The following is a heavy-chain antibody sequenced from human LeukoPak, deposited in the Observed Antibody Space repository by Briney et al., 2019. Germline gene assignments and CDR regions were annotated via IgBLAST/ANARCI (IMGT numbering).Heavy chain of an antibody. D-gene: IGHD5-18*01. CDR2: ISSSSSYI. J-gene: IGHJ4*02. CDR3: ARAPYTNSYGYGLLDY. Sequence: GGSLRLSCAASGFTFSSYSMNWVRQAPGKGLGWVSSISSSSSYIYYADSVKGRFTISRDNAKNSLYLQMNSLRAEDTAVYYCARAPYTNSYGYGLLDYWGQGTLVTVSS. V-gene: IGHV3-21*01. CDR1: GFTFSSYS.